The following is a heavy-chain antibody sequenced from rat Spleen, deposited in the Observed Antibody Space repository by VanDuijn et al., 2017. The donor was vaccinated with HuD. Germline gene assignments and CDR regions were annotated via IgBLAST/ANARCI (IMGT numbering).Heavy chain of an antibody. CDR1: GFTFSSFA. CDR3: ATQGITAPHFDY. V-gene: IGHV5S13*01. Sequence: EVQLVESGGGLVQPGRSLKLSCAASGFTFSSFAMAWVRQAPKKGLEWIATITSGGSYTYYPDSVKGRFTISRDNAKTTLYLQMDSLGSEDTATYYCATQGITAPHFDYWGQGVMVTVSS. CDR2: ITSGGSYT. J-gene: IGHJ2*01. D-gene: IGHD1-4*01.